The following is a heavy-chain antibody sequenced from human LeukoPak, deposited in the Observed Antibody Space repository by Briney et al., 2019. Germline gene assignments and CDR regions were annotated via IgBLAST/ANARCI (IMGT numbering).Heavy chain of an antibody. CDR2: ISGGGGSA. D-gene: IGHD1-26*01. CDR3: ARPPYTGSYNTPDY. Sequence: GGSLRLSCAASGFTFSSYAMIWVRQAPGKGLEWVSAISGGGGSAYYADSVKGRSTISRDNSKKTLYLQMNSLRAEDTAVYYCARPPYTGSYNTPDYWGQGALVTVSS. V-gene: IGHV3-23*01. J-gene: IGHJ4*02. CDR1: GFTFSSYA.